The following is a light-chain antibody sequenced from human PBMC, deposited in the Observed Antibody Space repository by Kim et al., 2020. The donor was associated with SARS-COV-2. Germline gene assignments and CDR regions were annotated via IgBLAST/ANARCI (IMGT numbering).Light chain of an antibody. J-gene: IGKJ4*01. V-gene: IGKV2-30*01. CDR2: KVS. CDR3: MYSTHWTPSFT. Sequence: DVNMTQSPPTLPVTLGQPASISCRSSQSLVFCDGKTYLNWFHQRPVQSPRRLIYKVSNRGSGVPDRFSGSGSGTDFTLKISRVEAEDVGVYYCMYSTHWTPSFTFGGGTKVDIK. CDR1: QSLVFCDGKTY.